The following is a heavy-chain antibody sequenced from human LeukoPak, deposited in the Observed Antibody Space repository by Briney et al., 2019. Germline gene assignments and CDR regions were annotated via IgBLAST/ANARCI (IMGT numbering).Heavy chain of an antibody. Sequence: GESRNSSGEWPAPGFVGYWFGGALQMPGPGLEWIGIIYPDDPHTIYGPPFLGQVTISADKSIYTAFFQWNSLKASDPAMYFCARRGMGDLFDIWGRGTMVTVSS. CDR1: APGFVGYW. CDR3: ARRGMGDLFDI. V-gene: IGHV5-51*01. J-gene: IGHJ3*02. CDR2: IYPDDPHT. D-gene: IGHD3-16*01.